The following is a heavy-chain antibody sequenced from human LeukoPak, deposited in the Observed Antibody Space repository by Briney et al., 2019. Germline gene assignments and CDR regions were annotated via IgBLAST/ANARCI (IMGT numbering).Heavy chain of an antibody. CDR1: GFTFNDFA. CDR2: IRSKASGGTT. D-gene: IGHD5-18*01. CDR3: TRDPSGGYSYGLVWYAFDI. V-gene: IGHV3-49*04. J-gene: IGHJ3*02. Sequence: GGSLRLSCVASGFTFNDFAMSWVRQAPGKGLEWVGFIRSKASGGTTQYAASVKGRFTISRDDSKSIAYLQMNSLKTEDTAVYYCTRDPSGGYSYGLVWYAFDIWGQGTMVTVSS.